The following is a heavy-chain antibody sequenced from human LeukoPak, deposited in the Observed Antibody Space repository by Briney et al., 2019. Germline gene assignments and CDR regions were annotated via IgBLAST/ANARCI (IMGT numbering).Heavy chain of an antibody. Sequence: SETLSLTCTVSGVPISAYYWSWIRQPAGKGLEWIGRIYVSGSTNYNPSLKSRGTMSLDTSKNQFSLKVSSVTAADTAVYYCARTYYYDSSGYYPGYFDYWGQGTLVTVSS. CDR3: ARTYYYDSSGYYPGYFDY. CDR1: GVPISAYY. J-gene: IGHJ4*02. CDR2: IYVSGST. D-gene: IGHD3-22*01. V-gene: IGHV4-4*07.